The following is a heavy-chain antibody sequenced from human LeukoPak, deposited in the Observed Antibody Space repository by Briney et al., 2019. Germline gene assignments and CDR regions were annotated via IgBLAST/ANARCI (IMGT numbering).Heavy chain of an antibody. J-gene: IGHJ6*02. Sequence: ASVKVSCKASGYTFTSYFMHWVRQAPGQGLEWMGIINPSGGSTSYAQKFQGRVTMTRATSTSTVYMELSSLRSEDTAVYYCARVELNYGMDVWGQGTMVTVSS. CDR2: INPSGGST. CDR3: ARVELNYGMDV. CDR1: GYTFTSYF. D-gene: IGHD1-7*01. V-gene: IGHV1-46*01.